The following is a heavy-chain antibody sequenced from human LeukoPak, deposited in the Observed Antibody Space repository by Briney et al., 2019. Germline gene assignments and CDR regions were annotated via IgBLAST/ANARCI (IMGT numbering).Heavy chain of an antibody. V-gene: IGHV4-61*02. CDR2: IYPSGST. Sequence: SETLSLTCTVSGASLSSGSYYWSWIRQPAGKGLEWIGRIYPSGSTDYNPSLKSRVTISVDTSKNQFSLKPSSVTAADTAVYYCARFSRSRRYYFDYWGQGTLVTVSS. CDR1: GASLSSGSYY. J-gene: IGHJ4*02. CDR3: ARFSRSRRYYFDY. D-gene: IGHD6-13*01.